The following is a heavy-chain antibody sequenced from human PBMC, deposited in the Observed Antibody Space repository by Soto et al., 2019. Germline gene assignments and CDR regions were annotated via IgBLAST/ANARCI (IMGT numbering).Heavy chain of an antibody. CDR2: IWYDGGNK. CDR3: ARGARDFDY. D-gene: IGHD3-16*01. J-gene: IGHJ4*02. V-gene: IGHV3-33*01. Sequence: VGSLRLSCAAAGFTFDTYVMHWVRQAPGRGLGWVALIWYDGGNKYYADSVKGRFTISRDNSKNTLYLQMNSLRAEDTAVYYCARGARDFDYWGQGTLVTVSS. CDR1: GFTFDTYV.